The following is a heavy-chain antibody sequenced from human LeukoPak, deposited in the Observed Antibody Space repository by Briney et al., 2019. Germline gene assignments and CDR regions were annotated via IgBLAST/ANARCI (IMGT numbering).Heavy chain of an antibody. Sequence: SETLSLTCTVSGGSISSYYWSWIRQPPGKGLEWIGYIYYSGSTNYNPSLKSRVTISVDTSKNQFSLKLSSVTAADTAVYYCARSPSSGYYYAMYYFDYWGQGTPVTVSS. V-gene: IGHV4-59*01. CDR3: ARSPSSGYYYAMYYFDY. D-gene: IGHD3-22*01. CDR1: GGSISSYY. CDR2: IYYSGST. J-gene: IGHJ4*02.